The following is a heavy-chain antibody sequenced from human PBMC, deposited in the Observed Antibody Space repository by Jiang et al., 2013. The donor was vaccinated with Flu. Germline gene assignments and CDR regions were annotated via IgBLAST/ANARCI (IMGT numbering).Heavy chain of an antibody. CDR3: AGDVRASYYDLSGDFGGTEGAEY. CDR2: INTYNGNT. D-gene: IGHD3-22*01. CDR1: GYTVTSHG. V-gene: IGHV1-18*04. Sequence: GAEVKKPGASVKVSCKASGYTVTSHGIIWVRQAPGKGLEWMGWINTYNGNTKSAQKFQGRVTLTRDTSTSTVYMEMRSLRPDDTAVYYCAGDVRASYYDLSGDFGGTEGAEYWGQGPWSPSPQ. J-gene: IGHJ4*02.